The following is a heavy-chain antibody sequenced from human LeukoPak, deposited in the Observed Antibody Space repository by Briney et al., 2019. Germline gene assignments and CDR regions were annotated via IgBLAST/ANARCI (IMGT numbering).Heavy chain of an antibody. CDR1: GFTFSSYS. Sequence: GGSLRLSCAASGFTFSSYSMNWVRQAPGKGLEWVSSISSSSSYIYYADSVKGRLTISRDNAKNSLYLQMNSLRAEDTAVYYCARVRGSYYLDYWGQGTLVTVSS. CDR2: ISSSSSYI. V-gene: IGHV3-21*01. D-gene: IGHD1-26*01. J-gene: IGHJ4*02. CDR3: ARVRGSYYLDY.